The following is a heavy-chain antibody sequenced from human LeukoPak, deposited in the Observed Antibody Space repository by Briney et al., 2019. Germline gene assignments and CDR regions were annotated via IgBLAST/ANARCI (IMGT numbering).Heavy chain of an antibody. CDR2: IGTAGDT. CDR3: ARGRGAWAAAGSSDAFDI. Sequence: GGSLRLSCAATGFTFSSYDMHWVRQATGKGLEWVSAIGTAGDTYYPGSVKGRFTISRENAKNSLYLQMNSLRAGDTAVYYCARGRGAWAAAGSSDAFDIWGQGTMVTASS. CDR1: GFTFSSYD. J-gene: IGHJ3*02. V-gene: IGHV3-13*01. D-gene: IGHD6-13*01.